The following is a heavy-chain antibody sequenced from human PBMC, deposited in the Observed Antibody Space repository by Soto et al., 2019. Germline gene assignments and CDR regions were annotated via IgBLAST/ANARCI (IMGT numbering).Heavy chain of an antibody. Sequence: VQLVESGGGVVQPGRSLRLPCAASGFIFSKYGMHWVRQAPGKGLEWVAVISYDGSNKYYAESVKGRFIISRDKSENTLYLQMNSLRAEDTALYYCAKDLGSGKPYYYYAMDVWGQGTTVTVSS. V-gene: IGHV3-30*18. D-gene: IGHD3-10*01. J-gene: IGHJ6*02. CDR3: AKDLGSGKPYYYYAMDV. CDR1: GFIFSKYG. CDR2: ISYDGSNK.